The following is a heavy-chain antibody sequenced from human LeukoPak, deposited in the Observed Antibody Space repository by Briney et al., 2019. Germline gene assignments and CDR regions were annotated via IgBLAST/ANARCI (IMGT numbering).Heavy chain of an antibody. V-gene: IGHV3-11*01. J-gene: IGHJ5*02. D-gene: IGHD2-2*01. CDR2: ISSSGSTI. CDR3: AKAMLGYCSSTSCYKRGPYNWFDP. Sequence: GGSLRLSCAASGFTFSDYYMSWIRQAPGKGLEWVSYISSSGSTIYYADSVKGRFTISRDNAKNSLYLQMNSLRAEDTAVHYCAKAMLGYCSSTSCYKRGPYNWFDPWGQGTLVTVSS. CDR1: GFTFSDYY.